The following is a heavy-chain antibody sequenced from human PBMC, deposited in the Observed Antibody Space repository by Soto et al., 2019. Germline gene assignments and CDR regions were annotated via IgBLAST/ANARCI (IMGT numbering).Heavy chain of an antibody. CDR1: GFTFSSYA. CDR3: AKELYGEAYYYFLDV. CDR2: ISGSGGSK. J-gene: IGHJ6*03. D-gene: IGHD2-8*01. Sequence: GGSLRLSCAASGFTFSSYAMSCVRQAPGMGLEWVSGISGSGGSKYYADSVKGRFTTSRDNSTNTLYLQMNSLRAEDTAIYYCAKELYGEAYYYFLDVSGKGTTVTVSS. V-gene: IGHV3-23*01.